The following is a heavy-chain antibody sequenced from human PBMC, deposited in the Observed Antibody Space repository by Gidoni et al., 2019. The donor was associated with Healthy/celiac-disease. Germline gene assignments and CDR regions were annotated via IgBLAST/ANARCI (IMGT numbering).Heavy chain of an antibody. CDR2: ISGSGGST. CDR3: AKAVTVVVITSYFDY. V-gene: IGHV3-23*01. CDR1: CITFSRYA. Sequence: EVPLLESGGGLVQPGGSLRPSCSASCITFSRYAMSWVRQAPVKGLEWVSAISGSGGSTYYADAVKGRFTISRENSKNTLYLQMNSLRAEDTAVYYCAKAVTVVVITSYFDYWGQGTLVTVSS. J-gene: IGHJ4*02. D-gene: IGHD3-22*01.